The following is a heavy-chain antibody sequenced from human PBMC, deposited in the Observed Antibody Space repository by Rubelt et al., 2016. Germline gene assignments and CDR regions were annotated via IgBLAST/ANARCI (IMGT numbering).Heavy chain of an antibody. CDR1: GFTFSSYA. CDR3: ATGQGFGNLFVY. V-gene: IGHV3-23*01. CDR2: ISGSGGST. D-gene: IGHD3-10*01. Sequence: LVQPGGSLRLSCAASGFTFSSYAMSWVRQAPGKGLEWVSAISGSGGSTYYADSVKGRFTISRDNSKNTLDLQLDSLRAEDTAVYYCATGQGFGNLFVYWGQGTLVTVSS. J-gene: IGHJ4*02.